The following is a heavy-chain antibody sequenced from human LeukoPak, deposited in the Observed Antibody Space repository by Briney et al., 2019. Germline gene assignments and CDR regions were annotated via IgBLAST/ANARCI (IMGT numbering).Heavy chain of an antibody. D-gene: IGHD6-19*01. CDR3: ARDRGPDSSGWYGNWFDP. CDR1: GFTFSDYY. V-gene: IGHV3-11*04. CDR2: ISSSGSTI. Sequence: GGSLRLSCAASGFTFSDYYMSWIRQAPGKGLEWVSYISSSGSTIYYADSVKGRFTISRDNVKNSLDLQMNSLRAEATAVYYCARDRGPDSSGWYGNWFDPWGQGTLVTVSS. J-gene: IGHJ5*02.